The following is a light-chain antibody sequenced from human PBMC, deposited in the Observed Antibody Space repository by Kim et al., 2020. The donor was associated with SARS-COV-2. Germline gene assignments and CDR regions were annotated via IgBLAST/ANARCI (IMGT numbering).Light chain of an antibody. CDR2: DAA. CDR1: HNVVIS. V-gene: IGKV3-11*01. Sequence: PGESPTLSSRASHNVVISLALYQQTPGQAPRLLIYDAAMRAAGIPDRFSGSGSGTDFTLTIGSLAPEDFAIYYCQQRGSWPPALTFGGGTKVDIK. J-gene: IGKJ4*01. CDR3: QQRGSWPPALT.